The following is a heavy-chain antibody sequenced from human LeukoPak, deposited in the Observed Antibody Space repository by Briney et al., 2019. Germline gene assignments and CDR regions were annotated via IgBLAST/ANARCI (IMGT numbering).Heavy chain of an antibody. CDR1: GGSISSSSYY. Sequence: SETLSLTCTVSGGSISSSSYYWGWIRQPPGKGLEWIGSIYYSGSTYYTPSLKSRVTISVDTSKNQFSLKLSSVTAADTAVYYCARDTRVRANFDYWGQGTLVTVSS. CDR2: IYYSGST. J-gene: IGHJ4*02. CDR3: ARDTRVRANFDY. D-gene: IGHD1-1*01. V-gene: IGHV4-39*01.